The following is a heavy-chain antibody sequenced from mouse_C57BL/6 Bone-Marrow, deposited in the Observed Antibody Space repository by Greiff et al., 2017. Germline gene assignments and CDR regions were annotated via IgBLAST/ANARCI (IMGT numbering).Heavy chain of an antibody. D-gene: IGHD1-1*01. CDR2: IDPENGDT. CDR1: GFNIKDDY. Sequence: VQLQQSGAELVRPGASVKLSCTASGFNIKDDYMHWVKQWPEQGLEWIGWIDPENGDTEYASKFQGKATITADTSSNTAYLQLSSLTSEDTAVYYCTPLYYGSGYWYFDVWGTAATVTVSS. J-gene: IGHJ1*03. V-gene: IGHV14-4*01. CDR3: TPLYYGSGYWYFDV.